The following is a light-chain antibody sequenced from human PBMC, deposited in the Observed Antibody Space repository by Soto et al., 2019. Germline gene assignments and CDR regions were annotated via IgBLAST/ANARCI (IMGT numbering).Light chain of an antibody. J-gene: IGKJ3*01. CDR1: QSISNY. CDR3: QQYNNSPFT. Sequence: DIQMTQSPSSLSASVGDRVTITCRASQSISNYLAWYQQKPGKVPKLLIYAASTLQSGVPSRFSGSGSGTDFTLTISSLQPEDVATYYCQQYNNSPFTFGAGTKVDIK. CDR2: AAS. V-gene: IGKV1-27*01.